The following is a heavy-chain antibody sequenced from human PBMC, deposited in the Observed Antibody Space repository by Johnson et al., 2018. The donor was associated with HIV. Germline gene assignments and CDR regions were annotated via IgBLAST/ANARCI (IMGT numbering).Heavy chain of an antibody. CDR3: AKVWDYFDSNAFDI. V-gene: IGHV3-30*02. CDR1: GFTFSSYG. J-gene: IGHJ3*02. D-gene: IGHD3-22*01. Sequence: QVQLVESGGGVVQPGGSVRLSCAASGFTFSSYGMHWVRQAPGKGLEWVGFIQNDGSKQYYADSVKGRFTMSIDNSKNRLYLQMNRLRVDDSAVYYCAKVWDYFDSNAFDIWGQGTVVTVSS. CDR2: IQNDGSKQ.